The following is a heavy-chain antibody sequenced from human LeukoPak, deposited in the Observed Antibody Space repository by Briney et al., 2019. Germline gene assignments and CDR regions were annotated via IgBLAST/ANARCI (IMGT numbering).Heavy chain of an antibody. CDR3: ARDDCSSTSCPVNWFDP. D-gene: IGHD2-2*01. J-gene: IGHJ5*02. CDR1: GYTHTNYD. Sequence: GASVRDSCQDCGYTHTNYDINWLGQASAWGREWVGWMNPTSGNTGYAQKFQGRVTMTRNTSISTAYMELRSLRSDDTAVYYCARDDCSSTSCPVNWFDPWGQGTLVIVSS. CDR2: MNPTSGNT. V-gene: IGHV1-8*01.